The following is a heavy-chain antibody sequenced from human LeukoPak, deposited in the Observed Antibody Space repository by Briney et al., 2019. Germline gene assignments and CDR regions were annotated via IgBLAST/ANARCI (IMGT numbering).Heavy chain of an antibody. D-gene: IGHD3-22*01. CDR2: IGVNNVDT. CDR1: GYTFHSYG. J-gene: IGHJ4*02. Sequence: GASVKVSYKASGYTFHSYGISWVRQAPGQGLEWMGWIGVNNVDTKYAHRFQGRVTMTTDTSTSTAYMELRSLRSDDTAVYYCAREGYYDSSGYRYLFYFDYWGQGTLVTVSS. V-gene: IGHV1-18*01. CDR3: AREGYYDSSGYRYLFYFDY.